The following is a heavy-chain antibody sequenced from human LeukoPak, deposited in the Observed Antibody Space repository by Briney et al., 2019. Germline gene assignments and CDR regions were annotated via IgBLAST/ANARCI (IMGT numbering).Heavy chain of an antibody. CDR1: GFTFSNSG. Sequence: PGGSLRLSCAASGFTFSNSGMNWVRQAPGKGLEWVSTISGSGDSTYYADSVKGRFTSSRDNSKNTLYLQMNSLRAEDTAVYYCARRAGAYSHPYDYWGQGTLVTVSS. CDR2: ISGSGDST. CDR3: ARRAGAYSHPYDY. D-gene: IGHD4/OR15-4a*01. J-gene: IGHJ4*02. V-gene: IGHV3-23*01.